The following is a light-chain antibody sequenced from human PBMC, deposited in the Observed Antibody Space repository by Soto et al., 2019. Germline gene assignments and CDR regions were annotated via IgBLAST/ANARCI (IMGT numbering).Light chain of an antibody. V-gene: IGKV3-15*01. CDR3: QHYNDWGT. CDR1: QSVNSN. J-gene: IGKJ2*01. CDR2: GAS. Sequence: EIVMTQSPATLSVSPGERATLSCRASQSVNSNLAWYQQKPGQAPRLLIYGASTRATGIPARFSGSGFGTEFTLTISSLQSEDLVTYYCQHYNDWGTFGQGTKLEIK.